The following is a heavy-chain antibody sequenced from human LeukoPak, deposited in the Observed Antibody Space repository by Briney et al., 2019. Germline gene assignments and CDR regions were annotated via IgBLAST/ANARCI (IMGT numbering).Heavy chain of an antibody. Sequence: ASVKVSCKASGYTFTSYDINWVGQATGQGLEWMGWMNPNSGNTGYAQKFQGRVTMTRNTSISTAYMELSSLRSEDTAVYYCARPRVPAAISYNWFDPWGQGTLVTVSS. CDR1: GYTFTSYD. V-gene: IGHV1-8*01. J-gene: IGHJ5*02. D-gene: IGHD2-2*02. CDR2: MNPNSGNT. CDR3: ARPRVPAAISYNWFDP.